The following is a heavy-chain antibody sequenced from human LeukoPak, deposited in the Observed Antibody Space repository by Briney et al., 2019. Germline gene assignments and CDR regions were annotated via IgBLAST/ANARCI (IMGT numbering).Heavy chain of an antibody. D-gene: IGHD3-10*01. CDR1: GFTFSSYA. CDR3: ARVTAMVRGVISYYFDY. V-gene: IGHV3-30-3*01. CDR2: ISYDGSNK. J-gene: IGHJ4*02. Sequence: GGSLRLSCAASGFTFSSYAMHWVRQAPGKGLEWVAVISYDGSNKYYADSVKGRFTISRDNFKNTLYLQMNSLRAEDTAVYYCARVTAMVRGVISYYFDYWGQGTLVTVSS.